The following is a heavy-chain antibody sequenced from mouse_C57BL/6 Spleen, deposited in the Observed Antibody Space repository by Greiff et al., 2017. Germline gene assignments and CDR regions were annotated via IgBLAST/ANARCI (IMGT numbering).Heavy chain of an antibody. J-gene: IGHJ1*03. CDR3: AREAYSNWYFDV. Sequence: QVQLQQSGAELARPGASVKMSCKASGYTFTSYTMHWVKQRPGQGLEWIGYINPSSGYTKYNQKFKDKATLTADKSSSTAYMQLSSLTSEDSAVYYCAREAYSNWYFDVWGTGTTVTVSS. CDR2: INPSSGYT. D-gene: IGHD2-5*01. CDR1: GYTFTSYT. V-gene: IGHV1-4*01.